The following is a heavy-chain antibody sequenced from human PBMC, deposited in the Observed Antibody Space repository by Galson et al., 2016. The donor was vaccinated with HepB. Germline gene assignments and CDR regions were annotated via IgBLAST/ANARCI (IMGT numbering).Heavy chain of an antibody. CDR1: GYTFTSYG. D-gene: IGHD3-3*01. CDR3: ARARRITIFGVVFMTWFDP. CDR2: MNPNSGNT. Sequence: SVKVSCKASGYTFTSYGINWVRQATGQGLEWMGWMNPNSGNTGYAQKFQGRVTMTRNTSISTAYMELSSLRTEDTAVYYCARARRITIFGVVFMTWFDPWGQGTLVTVSS. J-gene: IGHJ5*02. V-gene: IGHV1-8*01.